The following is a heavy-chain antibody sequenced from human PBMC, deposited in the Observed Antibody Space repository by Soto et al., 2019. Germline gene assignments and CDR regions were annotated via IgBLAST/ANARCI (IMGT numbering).Heavy chain of an antibody. CDR1: GYSITGGFY. CDR2: ISYSAKT. V-gene: IGHV4-38-2*01. Sequence: SETLSLTCVVSGYSITGGFYWGWVRQSPGKGLEWIGSISYSAKTFYNPSLASRRSIAVDTSMNQFSLRLTSVTAADTALYYCTRGAGAPWVRFDSWGQGTLVTVSS. D-gene: IGHD3-22*01. J-gene: IGHJ4*02. CDR3: TRGAGAPWVRFDS.